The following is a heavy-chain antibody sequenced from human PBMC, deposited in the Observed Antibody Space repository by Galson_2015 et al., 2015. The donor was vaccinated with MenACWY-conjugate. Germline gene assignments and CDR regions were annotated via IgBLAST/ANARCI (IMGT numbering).Heavy chain of an antibody. V-gene: IGHV3-30*01. J-gene: IGHJ3*01. CDR3: ARVSTISGGTGYAFDV. D-gene: IGHD5/OR15-5a*01. CDR1: GFTFGSYA. CDR2: IAFDGTTK. Sequence: SLRLSCAASGFTFGSYAMHWVRQPPGKGLQWVAVIAFDGTTKYYADSVKGRFTISRDNSKDTLYLQLNSLGVEDTGVYFCARVSTISGGTGYAFDVWGQGTLVTVSP.